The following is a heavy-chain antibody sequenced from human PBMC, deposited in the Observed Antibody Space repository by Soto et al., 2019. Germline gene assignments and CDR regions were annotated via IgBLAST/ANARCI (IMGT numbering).Heavy chain of an antibody. J-gene: IGHJ3*02. Sequence: QVQLVQSGAEVKKPGASVKVSCKASGYTFTSYGISWVRQAPGQGLEWMGWISAYNGNTNYAQKLQGRVTTTTDTSTSTAYMELRRLRSDDTAVYYCARARAAIVVVVAAVHDAFDIWGQGTMVTVSS. CDR2: ISAYNGNT. CDR1: GYTFTSYG. D-gene: IGHD2-15*01. V-gene: IGHV1-18*04. CDR3: ARARAAIVVVVAAVHDAFDI.